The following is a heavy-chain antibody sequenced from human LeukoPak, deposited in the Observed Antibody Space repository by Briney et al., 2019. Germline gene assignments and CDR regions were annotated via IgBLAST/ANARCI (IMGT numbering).Heavy chain of an antibody. CDR1: GFTFSIFA. V-gene: IGHV3-30*04. Sequence: PGRSLRLSCAASGFTFSIFAMHWVRQAPVKGLEWVGVISYDGSDKYYADSVKGRFTISRDNSKNTLYLQMNSLRTEATAVYNCARDRVLAADLDNWGQGTLVTVSS. D-gene: IGHD6-25*01. CDR2: ISYDGSDK. CDR3: ARDRVLAADLDN. J-gene: IGHJ4*02.